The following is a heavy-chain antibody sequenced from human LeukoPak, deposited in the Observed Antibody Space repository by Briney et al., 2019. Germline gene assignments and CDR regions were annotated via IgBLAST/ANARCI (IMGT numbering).Heavy chain of an antibody. Sequence: GGSLRLSCAASGFTFSSYAMHWVRQAPGKGLEYVSAISSNGGSTYYANSVKGRFTISRDNSKNTLYLQMGSLRAEDMAVYYCARGHGGNSFDYWGQGTLVPVSS. CDR2: ISSNGGST. CDR1: GFTFSSYA. CDR3: ARGHGGNSFDY. V-gene: IGHV3-64*01. D-gene: IGHD4-23*01. J-gene: IGHJ4*02.